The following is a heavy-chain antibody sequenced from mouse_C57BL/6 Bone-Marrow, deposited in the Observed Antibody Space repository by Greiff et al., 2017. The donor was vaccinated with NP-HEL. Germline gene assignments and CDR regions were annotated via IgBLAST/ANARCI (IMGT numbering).Heavy chain of an antibody. CDR2: INPNNGGT. CDR3: ASQGCHYYGSSHYYAMDY. D-gene: IGHD1-1*01. V-gene: IGHV1-26*01. Sequence: VQLQQSGPELVKPGASVKISCKASGYTFTDYYMNWVKQSHGKSLEWIGDINPNNGGTSYNQKFKGKATLTVDKSSSTAYMELRSLTSEDSAVYYCASQGCHYYGSSHYYAMDYWGQGTSVTVSS. J-gene: IGHJ4*01. CDR1: GYTFTDYY.